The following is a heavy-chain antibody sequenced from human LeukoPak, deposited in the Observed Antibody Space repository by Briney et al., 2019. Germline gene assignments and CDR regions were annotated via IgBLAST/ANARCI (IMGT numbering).Heavy chain of an antibody. J-gene: IGHJ4*02. CDR1: GFTFSSYS. CDR3: ARRLCPDFDY. Sequence: GGSLRLSCAASGFTFSSYSMNWVRQAPGKGLEWVSAISSSSSYIYYADSVKSRFTISRDNAKNSLYLQMNSLRAEDTAVYYCARRLCPDFDYWGQGTLVTVSS. D-gene: IGHD2-2*01. CDR2: ISSSSSYI. V-gene: IGHV3-21*01.